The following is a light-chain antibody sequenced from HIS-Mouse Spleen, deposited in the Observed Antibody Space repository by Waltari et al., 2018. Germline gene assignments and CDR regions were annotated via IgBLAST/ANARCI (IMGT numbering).Light chain of an antibody. CDR1: SSDVGSYNY. Sequence: QSALTQPASVAGSPAPSITISCIGTSSDVGSYNYASWYQQHPGKAPKLMIYEVSNRPSGVSNRFSGSKSGNTASLTISGLQAEDEAEYYCSSYTSSSTLVFGGGTKLTVL. CDR2: EVS. J-gene: IGLJ2*01. V-gene: IGLV2-14*01. CDR3: SSYTSSSTLV.